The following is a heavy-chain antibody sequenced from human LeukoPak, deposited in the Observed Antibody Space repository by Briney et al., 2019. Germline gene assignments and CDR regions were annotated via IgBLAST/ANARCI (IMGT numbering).Heavy chain of an antibody. D-gene: IGHD3-9*01. Sequence: GGSLRLSCAASGFTFSRYAMSWVRQSPGKGLEWVSAISGGGGSTYYANYTDSVKGRFTISRDNSKNTLYLQMNSLRAEDTAVYYCAKFYDILTSYFDYWGQGTLVTVSS. V-gene: IGHV3-23*01. CDR1: GFTFSRYA. J-gene: IGHJ4*02. CDR2: ISGGGGST. CDR3: AKFYDILTSYFDY.